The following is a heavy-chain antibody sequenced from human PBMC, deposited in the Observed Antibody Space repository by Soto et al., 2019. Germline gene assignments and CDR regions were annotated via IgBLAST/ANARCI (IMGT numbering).Heavy chain of an antibody. V-gene: IGHV3-9*01. CDR2: ISWNSGSI. D-gene: IGHD3-10*01. CDR3: AKVGSRDYYGSGVWD. CDR1: GFTFDDYA. Sequence: EVQLVESGGGLVQPGRSLRLSCAASGFTFDDYAMHWVRQAPGKGLEWVSGISWNSGSIGYADSVKGRFTISRDNAKNSLYLQMKSLRAEDTALYYCAKVGSRDYYGSGVWDWGQGTLVTVSS. J-gene: IGHJ4*02.